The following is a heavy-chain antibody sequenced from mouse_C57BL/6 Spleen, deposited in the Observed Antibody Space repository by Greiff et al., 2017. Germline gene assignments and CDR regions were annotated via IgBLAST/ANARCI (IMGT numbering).Heavy chain of an antibody. Sequence: QVQLQQPGAELVKPGASVKVSCKASGYTFPSYWMHWVKQRPGQGLEWIGRIHPSDSDTNYNQKFKGKATLTVDKSSSTAYMQLSSLTSEDSAVYYCAIWGTTVDYCYAMDYWGQGTSVTVSS. J-gene: IGHJ4*01. CDR2: IHPSDSDT. CDR3: AIWGTTVDYCYAMDY. V-gene: IGHV1-74*01. D-gene: IGHD1-1*01. CDR1: GYTFPSYW.